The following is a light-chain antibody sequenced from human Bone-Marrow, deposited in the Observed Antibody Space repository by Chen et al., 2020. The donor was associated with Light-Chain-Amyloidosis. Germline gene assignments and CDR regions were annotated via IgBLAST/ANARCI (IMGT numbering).Light chain of an antibody. CDR1: QDIGNY. CDR3: QEYDDAPWT. Sequence: DIQMTQSPSSLSASVGDRVTVTCRASQDIGNYLAWYHQKPGTVPKLLVYDASDLESGLPSRFSASGSGADFTLTISSLQPEDVGTYYCQEYDDAPWTFGQGPKVEIK. CDR2: DAS. V-gene: IGKV1-27*01. J-gene: IGKJ1*01.